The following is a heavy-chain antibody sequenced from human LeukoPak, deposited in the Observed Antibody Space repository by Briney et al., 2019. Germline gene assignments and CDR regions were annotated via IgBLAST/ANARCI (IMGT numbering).Heavy chain of an antibody. CDR3: VRGLVSNDAFDI. CDR1: GFTFSSSA. J-gene: IGHJ3*02. D-gene: IGHD3/OR15-3a*01. V-gene: IGHV3-23*01. Sequence: GGSLRLSCAASGFTFSSSAMSWVRQVPGKGLEWVSGISASGGSTYYADSVRGRFTISRDNSKNTLYLQMNSLRAEDTAVYYCVRGLVSNDAFDIWGQGTMVTVSS. CDR2: ISASGGST.